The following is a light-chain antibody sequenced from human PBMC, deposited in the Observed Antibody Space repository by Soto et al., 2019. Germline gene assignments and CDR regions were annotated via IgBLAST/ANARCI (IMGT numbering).Light chain of an antibody. CDR2: ATS. CDR1: QSVNSGY. J-gene: IGKJ2*01. CDR3: QQFDSSRIFS. Sequence: IVLTQSPGTLSLSPGERATLSCRASQSVNSGYLAWYQQKPGQAPRLLIYATSIRTTDFTDRFSGSGSGTDFTLTISGVEPEDSLVYYCHCQQFDSSRIFSFGQGTKLEIK. V-gene: IGKV3-20*01.